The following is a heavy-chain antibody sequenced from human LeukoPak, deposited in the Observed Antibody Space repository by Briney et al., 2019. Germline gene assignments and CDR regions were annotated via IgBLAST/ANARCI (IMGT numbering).Heavy chain of an antibody. Sequence: SETLSLTCAVYGGSFSGYYWSWIRQPPGKGLEWIGEINHSGSTNYNPSLKSRVTISVDTSKNQVSLRLSSVTAADTAVYYCARVNWNYYFDYWGQGTLVTVSS. CDR2: INHSGST. D-gene: IGHD1-7*01. J-gene: IGHJ4*02. CDR1: GGSFSGYY. V-gene: IGHV4-34*01. CDR3: ARVNWNYYFDY.